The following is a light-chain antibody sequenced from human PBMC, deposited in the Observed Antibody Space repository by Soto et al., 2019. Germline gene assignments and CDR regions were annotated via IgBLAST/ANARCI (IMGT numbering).Light chain of an antibody. J-gene: IGKJ4*01. CDR1: QGISSY. Sequence: DIQLTQSPSFLSASVGDRVTITCRASQGISSYLAWYQQKPGKAPKLLIYAAVTLQSGVPSRFSGSGSGTEFTLTIRSLQPEDFATYYCQQLNTYPLTFGGGTKVEIK. CDR2: AAV. V-gene: IGKV1-9*01. CDR3: QQLNTYPLT.